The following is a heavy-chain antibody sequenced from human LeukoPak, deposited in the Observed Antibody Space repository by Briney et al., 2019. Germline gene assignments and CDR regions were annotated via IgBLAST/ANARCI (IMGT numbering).Heavy chain of an antibody. V-gene: IGHV4-34*01. Sequence: PSETMSLTCAVSGGSFSGYYWSWIRQPPGKGLECIGEINHSGSTNYTPYLKSRVTISVDTSKTQFSLKLRSVNAADTAVYSCARFTVARGPFDYWGQGTLVTVSS. CDR1: GGSFSGYY. D-gene: IGHD2-21*01. CDR3: ARFTVARGPFDY. CDR2: INHSGST. J-gene: IGHJ4*02.